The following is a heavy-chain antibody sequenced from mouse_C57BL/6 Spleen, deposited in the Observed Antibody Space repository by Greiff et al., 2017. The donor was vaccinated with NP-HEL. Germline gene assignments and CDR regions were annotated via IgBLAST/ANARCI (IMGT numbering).Heavy chain of an antibody. CDR2: IHPNSGST. V-gene: IGHV1-64*01. Sequence: VQLQQSGAELVKPGASVKLSCKASGYTFTSYWMHWVKQRPGQGLEWIGMIHPNSGSTNYNEKFKSKATLTVDKSSSTAYMQLSSLTSEDSAVYYWARQLTTVVATDAMDYWGQGTSVTVSS. D-gene: IGHD1-1*01. CDR3: ARQLTTVVATDAMDY. CDR1: GYTFTSYW. J-gene: IGHJ4*01.